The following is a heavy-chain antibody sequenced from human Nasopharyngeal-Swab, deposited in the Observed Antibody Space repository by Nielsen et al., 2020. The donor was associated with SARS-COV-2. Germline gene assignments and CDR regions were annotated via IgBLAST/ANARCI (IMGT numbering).Heavy chain of an antibody. Sequence: GESLKISCAASGFTVSSNYMSWVRQAPGKGLEWVSVIYSGGSTYYADSVKGRFTISRDNSKNTLYLQMNSLKAEDTAVYYCARGNRPVAFDIWGQGTMVTVSS. J-gene: IGHJ3*02. D-gene: IGHD2/OR15-2a*01. CDR3: ARGNRPVAFDI. V-gene: IGHV3-53*01. CDR2: IYSGGST. CDR1: GFTVSSNY.